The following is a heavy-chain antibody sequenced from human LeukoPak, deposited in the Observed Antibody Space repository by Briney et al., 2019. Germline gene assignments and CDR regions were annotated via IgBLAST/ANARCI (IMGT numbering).Heavy chain of an antibody. CDR1: GFTFSSYS. V-gene: IGHV3-21*01. CDR2: ISSSSSYI. J-gene: IGHJ4*02. Sequence: PGGSLRLSCAASGFTFSSYSMNWVRQAPGKGLEWVSSISSSSSYIYYADSVKGRFTISRENAKNSLYLQMNSLRAEDTAVYYCARDLLGGSCFTCWGQGTLVTVSS. CDR3: ARDLLGGSCFTC. D-gene: IGHD2-15*01.